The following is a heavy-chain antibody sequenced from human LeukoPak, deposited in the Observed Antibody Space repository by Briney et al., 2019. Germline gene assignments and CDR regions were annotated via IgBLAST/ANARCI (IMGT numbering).Heavy chain of an antibody. Sequence: GESLKISCKGSGYSFTSYWIGWVRQMPGKGLEWMGIIYPGDSDTRYSPSFQGQVTISADKSISTAYLRWSSLKSSDTAMYYCASSARAYAITYFDPWGQGTLVTVSS. CDR2: IYPGDSDT. CDR1: GYSFTSYW. V-gene: IGHV5-51*01. CDR3: ASSARAYAITYFDP. J-gene: IGHJ5*02. D-gene: IGHD5-24*01.